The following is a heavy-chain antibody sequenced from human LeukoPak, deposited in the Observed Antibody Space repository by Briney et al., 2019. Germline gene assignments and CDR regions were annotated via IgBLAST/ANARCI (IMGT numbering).Heavy chain of an antibody. CDR2: IIPIFGTA. V-gene: IGHV1-69*06. J-gene: IGHJ3*02. Sequence: ASVKVSCKASGGTFSSYAISWVRQAPGQGLEWMEGIIPIFGTANYAQKFQGRVTITADKSTSTAYMELSSLRSEDTAVYYCARDRAPPDAFDIWGQGTMVTVSS. CDR1: GGTFSSYA. CDR3: ARDRAPPDAFDI.